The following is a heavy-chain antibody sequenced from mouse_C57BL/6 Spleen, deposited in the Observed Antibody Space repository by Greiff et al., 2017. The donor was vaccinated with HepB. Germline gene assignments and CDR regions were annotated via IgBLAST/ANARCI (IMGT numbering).Heavy chain of an antibody. CDR1: GYSITSGYY. V-gene: IGHV3-6*01. CDR2: ISYDGSN. J-gene: IGHJ1*03. Sequence: DVKLVESGPGLVKPSQSLSLTCSVTGYSITSGYYWNWIRQFPGNKLEWMGYISYDGSNNYNPSLKNRISITRDTSKNQFFLKLNSVTTEDTATYYCARERINYYGSSYDWYFDVWGTGTTVTVSS. CDR3: ARERINYYGSSYDWYFDV. D-gene: IGHD1-1*01.